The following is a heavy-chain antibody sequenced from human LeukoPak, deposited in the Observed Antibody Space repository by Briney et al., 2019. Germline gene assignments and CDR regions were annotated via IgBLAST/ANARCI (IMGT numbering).Heavy chain of an antibody. D-gene: IGHD7-27*01. CDR1: GGSISSTYW. V-gene: IGHV4-4*02. CDR3: ARVPLGITHFDY. Sequence: KTSGTLSLTCDVSGGSISSTYWWTWVRQSPGKGLEWIGEIYHSGITNYNPSLKSRVTISVDTTKNQFSLKLSSVTAADTAVYYCARVPLGITHFDYWGQGTLVTVSS. J-gene: IGHJ4*02. CDR2: IYHSGIT.